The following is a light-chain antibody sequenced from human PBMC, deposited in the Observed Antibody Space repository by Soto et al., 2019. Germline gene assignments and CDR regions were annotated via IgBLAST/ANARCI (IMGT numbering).Light chain of an antibody. CDR3: QQFASSVT. V-gene: IGKV3-20*01. J-gene: IGKJ1*01. CDR2: GAS. Sequence: AGERATLSCRASQSVSSTFFAWYQQRPGQAPRLLMYGASSRATGIPERFSGSGSGTDFTLTISRLEPEDFAVYYCQQFASSVTVGQGTKVEIK. CDR1: QSVSSTF.